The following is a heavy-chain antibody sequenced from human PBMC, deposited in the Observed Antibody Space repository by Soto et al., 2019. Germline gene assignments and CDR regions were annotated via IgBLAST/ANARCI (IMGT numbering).Heavy chain of an antibody. V-gene: IGHV1-69*13. D-gene: IGHD3-3*01. J-gene: IGHJ6*02. CDR2: IIPIFGTA. CDR1: GGTFSSYA. Sequence: SVKVSCKASGGTFSSYAISWVRQAPGQGLEWMGGIIPIFGTANYAQKFQGRVTITADESTSTAYMELSSLRSEDTAVYYCARGDYDFWSGEYYYYGMDVWGQGTTVTVSS. CDR3: ARGDYDFWSGEYYYYGMDV.